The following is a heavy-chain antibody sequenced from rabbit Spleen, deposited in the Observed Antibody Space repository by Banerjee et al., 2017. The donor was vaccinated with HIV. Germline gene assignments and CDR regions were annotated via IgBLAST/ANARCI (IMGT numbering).Heavy chain of an antibody. J-gene: IGHJ4*01. CDR2: INAASGGST. V-gene: IGHV1S45*01. D-gene: IGHD2-1*01. CDR3: ARGSATMTMVITGYYLNL. CDR1: GFSFSNKDV. Sequence: QEQLVESGGGLVKPEGSLTLTCKASGFSFSNKDVMCWVRQAPGKGLEWIACINAASGGSTYYANWAKGRFTISKTSSTTVTLQMTSLTVADTATYFCARGSATMTMVITGYYLNLWGPGTLVTVS.